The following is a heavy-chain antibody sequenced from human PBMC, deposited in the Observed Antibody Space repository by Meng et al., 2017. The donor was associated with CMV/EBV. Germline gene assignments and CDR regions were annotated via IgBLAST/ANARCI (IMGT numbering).Heavy chain of an antibody. V-gene: IGHV3-9*01. D-gene: IGHD2-2*03. CDR3: AKDIRGYWYSLEY. CDR2: INWNSGDI. J-gene: IGHJ4*02. CDR1: GFTFDDYA. Sequence: SLKISCAASGFTFDDYAMHWVRQAPGKGLEWVSGINWNSGDIGYADSVKGRFTISRDKAKNSLYLQMNSLRDEDTALYYCAKDIRGYWYSLEYWGQGTLVTVSS.